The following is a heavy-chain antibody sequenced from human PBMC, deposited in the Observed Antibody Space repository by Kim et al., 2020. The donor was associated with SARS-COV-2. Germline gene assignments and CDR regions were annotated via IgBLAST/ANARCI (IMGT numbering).Heavy chain of an antibody. CDR2: INHSGST. CDR1: GGSFSGYY. V-gene: IGHV4-34*01. D-gene: IGHD4-17*01. J-gene: IGHJ5*02. CDR3: ARGPLTWSTVTTRVGFDP. Sequence: SETLSLTCAVYGGSFSGYYWSWIRQPPGKGLEWIGEINHSGSTNYNPSLKSRVTISVDTSKNQFSLKLSSVTAADTAVYYCARGPLTWSTVTTRVGFDPWGQGTLVTVSS.